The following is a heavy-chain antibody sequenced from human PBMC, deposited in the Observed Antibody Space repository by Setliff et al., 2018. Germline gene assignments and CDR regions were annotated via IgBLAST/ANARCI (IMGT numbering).Heavy chain of an antibody. CDR3: ARASYYYDSSGYYGAGAFDI. J-gene: IGHJ3*02. CDR1: GGSISVYY. CDR2: IYYSGST. D-gene: IGHD3-22*01. Sequence: SETLSLTCTVSGGSISVYYWTWIRQPPGKGLEWIGYIYYSGSTNYNPSLKSRVTISVDTSKNQFSLKLSSVTAADTAVYYCARASYYYDSSGYYGAGAFDIWGQGTMVTVSS. V-gene: IGHV4-59*01.